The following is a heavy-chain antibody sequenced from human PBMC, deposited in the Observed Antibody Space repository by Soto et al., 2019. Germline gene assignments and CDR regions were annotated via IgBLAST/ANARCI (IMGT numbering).Heavy chain of an antibody. J-gene: IGHJ6*03. Sequence: QVQLVQSGAEVKEPGASVTVSCRASGDRFTDYYMHWVRQAPGQGLEWMGWINPNSGVTKYAQKFQVWVNRTRDTSIRTVYMQLSRLGFDDTAIYYCARESGGATATLDYYYFYMDVWGTGTTVTVSS. CDR1: GDRFTDYY. CDR3: ARESGGATATLDYYYFYMDV. V-gene: IGHV1-2*04. D-gene: IGHD5-12*01. CDR2: INPNSGVT.